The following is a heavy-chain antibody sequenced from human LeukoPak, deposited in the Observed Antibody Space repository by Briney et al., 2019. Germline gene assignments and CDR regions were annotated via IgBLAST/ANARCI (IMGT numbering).Heavy chain of an antibody. CDR3: AKGAYCGGDCFNTFDY. V-gene: IGHV3-9*01. CDR2: ISWNSGSI. D-gene: IGHD2-21*01. CDR1: GFTFDDYA. Sequence: GGSLRLSCAASGFTFDDYAMHWVRQAPGKGLEWVSGISWNSGSIGYADSVKGRFTISRDNAKNTLYLQMNSLRAEDTAVYYCAKGAYCGGDCFNTFDYWGQGTLVTVSS. J-gene: IGHJ4*02.